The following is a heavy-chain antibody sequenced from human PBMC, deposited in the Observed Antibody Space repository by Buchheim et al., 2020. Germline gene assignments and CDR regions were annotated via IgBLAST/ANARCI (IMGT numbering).Heavy chain of an antibody. D-gene: IGHD5-24*01. CDR3: ARGLAGDGFNSLADY. CDR1: GFTFSSYS. Sequence: EVQLVESGGGLVKPGGSLRLSCAASGFTFSSYSMNWVRQAPGKGLEWVASVSSTSTYIYYADSVRGRFTISRDNAKNSLFLQMESLRVEDTAVYYCARGLAGDGFNSLADYWGQGTL. CDR2: VSSTSTYI. V-gene: IGHV3-21*02. J-gene: IGHJ4*02.